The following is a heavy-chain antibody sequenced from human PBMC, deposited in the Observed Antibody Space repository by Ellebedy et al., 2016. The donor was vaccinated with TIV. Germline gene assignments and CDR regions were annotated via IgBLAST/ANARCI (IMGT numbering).Heavy chain of an antibody. V-gene: IGHV3-23*01. J-gene: IGHJ6*02. D-gene: IGHD5-12*01. Sequence: PGESLKISCAASGFTFSSYAMSWVHQAPGKGLEWVSAISGSGGSTYYADSVKGRFTISRDNSKNTLYLQMNSLRAEDTAVYYCAKDSGIVAPSSYYYGMDVWGQGTTVTVSS. CDR2: ISGSGGST. CDR1: GFTFSSYA. CDR3: AKDSGIVAPSSYYYGMDV.